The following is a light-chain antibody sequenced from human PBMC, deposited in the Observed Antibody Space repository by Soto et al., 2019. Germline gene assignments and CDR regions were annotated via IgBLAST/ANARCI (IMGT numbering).Light chain of an antibody. CDR1: QSVRSF. J-gene: IGKJ5*01. CDR2: DAS. CDR3: QQRSNWPIT. V-gene: IGKV3-11*01. Sequence: EIVLTQSPATLSLSPGERATLSCRASQSVRSFLAWYQQKLGQAPRLLIYDASSRATGIPARFSGSGSGTDFTLNISSLESEESAVYYCQQRSNWPITVGQGTRLEIK.